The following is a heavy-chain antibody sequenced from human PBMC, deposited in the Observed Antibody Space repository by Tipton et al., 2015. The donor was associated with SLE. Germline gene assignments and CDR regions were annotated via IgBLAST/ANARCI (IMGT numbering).Heavy chain of an antibody. Sequence: TLSLTCTVSGYSISSGYYWGWIRQPPGKGLEWIGSIYHSGSTYYNPSLKSRVTISVDTSKNQFSLKLSSVTAADTAVYYCARGLRAQYQLLSYNWFDPWGQGTLVTVSS. CDR1: GYSISSGYY. CDR2: IYHSGST. D-gene: IGHD2-2*01. V-gene: IGHV4-38-2*02. J-gene: IGHJ5*02. CDR3: ARGLRAQYQLLSYNWFDP.